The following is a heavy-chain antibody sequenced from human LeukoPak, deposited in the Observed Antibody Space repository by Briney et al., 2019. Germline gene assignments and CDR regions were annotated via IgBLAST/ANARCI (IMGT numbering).Heavy chain of an antibody. D-gene: IGHD2-21*01. CDR2: IGTAGDT. CDR1: GFTFSSYD. Sequence: GGSLRLSCAASGFTFSSYDMHWVRQATGKGLEWVSAIGTAGDTYYPGSVKGRFTISRENAKNSLYLQMNSLRAGDTAVYYCERGGAILRFPDYVFDMGAKGKMVPVFS. CDR3: ERGGAILRFPDYVFDM. V-gene: IGHV3-13*01. J-gene: IGHJ3*02.